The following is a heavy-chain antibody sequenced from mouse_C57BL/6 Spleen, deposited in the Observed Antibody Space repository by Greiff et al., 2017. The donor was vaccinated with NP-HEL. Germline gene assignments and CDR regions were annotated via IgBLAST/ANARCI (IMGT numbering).Heavy chain of an antibody. Sequence: QVQLQQPGAELVKPGASVKLSCKASGYTFTSYWMQWVKQRPGQGLEWIGEIDPSDRYTNYNQKFKGKATLTVDTSSSTAYMQLSSLTSEDSAVYYCARYYYGYLYAMDYWGQGTSVTVSS. CDR3: ARYYYGYLYAMDY. D-gene: IGHD2-2*01. V-gene: IGHV1-50*01. J-gene: IGHJ4*01. CDR1: GYTFTSYW. CDR2: IDPSDRYT.